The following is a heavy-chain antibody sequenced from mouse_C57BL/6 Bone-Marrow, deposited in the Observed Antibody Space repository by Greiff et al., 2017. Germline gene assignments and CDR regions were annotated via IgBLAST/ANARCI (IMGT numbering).Heavy chain of an antibody. J-gene: IGHJ3*01. Sequence: EVKLVESGGGLVKPGGSLKLSCAASGFTFSSYAMSWVRQTPEKRLEWVATISDGGSYTSYPDNVKGRFTITRDNAKNNMHLQMSHLKSEADAMYYCATGYDCYSWCAYWGQGTLVTVAA. CDR1: GFTFSSYA. V-gene: IGHV5-4*03. CDR3: ATGYDCYSWCAY. D-gene: IGHD2-3*01. CDR2: ISDGGSYT.